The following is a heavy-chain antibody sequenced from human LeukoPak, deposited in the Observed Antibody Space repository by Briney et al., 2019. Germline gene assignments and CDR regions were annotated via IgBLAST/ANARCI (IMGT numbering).Heavy chain of an antibody. J-gene: IGHJ4*02. D-gene: IGHD7-27*01. Sequence: QPGGSLRLSCAASGFTFSGHWMYWLRQAPGKGLAWVSRINGDGSATNYAGSMKGRFTISRDNARNIVYLQMNSLREDDTAVYCCARDLNWGQVDYWGQGTLVTVSS. CDR2: INGDGSAT. CDR3: ARDLNWGQVDY. CDR1: GFTFSGHW. V-gene: IGHV3-74*01.